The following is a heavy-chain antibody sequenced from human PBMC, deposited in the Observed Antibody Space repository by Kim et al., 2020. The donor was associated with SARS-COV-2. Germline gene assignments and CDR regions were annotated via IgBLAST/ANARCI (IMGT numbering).Heavy chain of an antibody. CDR2: ISWDGGST. CDR3: AKDTAGIAAAGTFDY. CDR1: GFTFDDYT. Sequence: GGSLRLSCAASGFTFDDYTMHWVRQAPGKGLEWVSLISWDGGSTYYADSVKGRFTISRDNSKNSLYLQMNSLRTEDTALYYCAKDTAGIAAAGTFDYWGQGTLVTVSS. V-gene: IGHV3-43*01. J-gene: IGHJ4*02. D-gene: IGHD6-13*01.